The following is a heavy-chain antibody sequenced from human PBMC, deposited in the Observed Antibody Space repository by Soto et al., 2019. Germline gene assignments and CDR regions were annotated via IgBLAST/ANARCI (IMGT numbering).Heavy chain of an antibody. CDR1: CYTFYSYG. CDR3: ARDLEYQPQYP. D-gene: IGHD2-2*01. J-gene: IGHJ5*02. V-gene: IGHV1-18*04. CDR2: ISAYNGNT. Sequence: ASVKVSSKASCYTFYSYGISCVRQAPGQGLEWMGWISAYNGNTNYAQKVQGRVTMTTDTSTSTAYMELRSLRSDDTAVYYCARDLEYQPQYPWGQGTLVTVSS.